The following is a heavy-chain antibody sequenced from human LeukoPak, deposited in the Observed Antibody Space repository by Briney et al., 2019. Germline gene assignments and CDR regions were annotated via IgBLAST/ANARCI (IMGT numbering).Heavy chain of an antibody. CDR1: GFTFSSYW. Sequence: PGGSLRLSCAASGFTFSSYWMSWVRQAPGKGLEWVANIKEDDSEKNYVDSVKGRFTISRDNAKNSLYLQMNSLRAEDTALYYCARDSAVAGFDYWGQGTLVTVSS. CDR2: IKEDDSEK. V-gene: IGHV3-7*03. CDR3: ARDSAVAGFDY. D-gene: IGHD6-19*01. J-gene: IGHJ4*02.